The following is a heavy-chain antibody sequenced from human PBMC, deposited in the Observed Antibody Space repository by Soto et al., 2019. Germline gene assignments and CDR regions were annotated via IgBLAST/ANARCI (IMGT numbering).Heavy chain of an antibody. D-gene: IGHD6-19*01. J-gene: IGHJ3*02. CDR1: GGSISSYY. Sequence: PSETLSLTCTVSGGSISSYYWSWIRQPPGKGLEWIGYIYYSGSTKYNPSLKSRVTISVDTSKNQFSLKLSSVTAADTAVYYCARPYSSGWYGAFDIWGQGTMVTVSS. CDR3: ARPYSSGWYGAFDI. V-gene: IGHV4-59*08. CDR2: IYYSGST.